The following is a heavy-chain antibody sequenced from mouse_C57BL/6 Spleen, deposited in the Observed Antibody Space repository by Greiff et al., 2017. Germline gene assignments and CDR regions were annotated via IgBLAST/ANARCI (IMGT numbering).Heavy chain of an antibody. J-gene: IGHJ2*01. CDR1: GYNFTSYW. V-gene: IGHV1-69*01. CDR3: ALGYGSSYWYY. Sequence: QVQLQQPGAELVMPGASVKLSCKASGYNFTSYWMHWVKQRPGQGLEWIGEIDPSDSYTNYNQKFKGKSTLTVDKSSSTAYMQLSSLTSEDSAVYYCALGYGSSYWYYWGQGTTLTVSS. CDR2: IDPSDSYT. D-gene: IGHD1-1*01.